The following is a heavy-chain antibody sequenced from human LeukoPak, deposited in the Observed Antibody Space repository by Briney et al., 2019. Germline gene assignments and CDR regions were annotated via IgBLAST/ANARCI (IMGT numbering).Heavy chain of an antibody. CDR3: ARASLRYYMDV. D-gene: IGHD6-6*01. J-gene: IGHJ6*03. Sequence: ASVKVSCKASGYTFTGYYMHWVRQAPGQGLEWMGWINPNSGGTNYAQKFQGRVTMTRDTSTSTVYMELSSLRSEDTAVYYCARASLRYYMDVWGKGTTVTVSS. CDR2: INPNSGGT. CDR1: GYTFTGYY. V-gene: IGHV1-2*02.